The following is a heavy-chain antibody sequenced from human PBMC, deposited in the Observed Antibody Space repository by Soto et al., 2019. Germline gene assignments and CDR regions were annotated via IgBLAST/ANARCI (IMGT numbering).Heavy chain of an antibody. Sequence: ASVKVSCKASGYTFTSYAMHWVRQAPGQRLEWMGWINAGNGNTKYSQKFQGRVTITRDTSASTAYMELSSLRSEDTAVYYCARELTGQQPFFDYWGQGTLVTVSS. CDR3: ARELTGQQPFFDY. J-gene: IGHJ4*02. CDR2: INAGNGNT. CDR1: GYTFTSYA. D-gene: IGHD6-13*01. V-gene: IGHV1-3*01.